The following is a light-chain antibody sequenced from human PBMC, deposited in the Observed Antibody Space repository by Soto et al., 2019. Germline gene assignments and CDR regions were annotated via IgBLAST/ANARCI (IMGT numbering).Light chain of an antibody. CDR1: QGISSA. CDR2: DAS. V-gene: IGKV1D-13*01. CDR3: QQFNNYPHHFT. Sequence: AIQLTQSPSSLSASVGDRVTITCRASQGISSALAWYQQKPGKAPKLLIYDASSLESGVPSRFSGSGSGTDYTLTISSLQPEDFAPYYCQQFNNYPHHFTFGPGTKVDIK. J-gene: IGKJ3*01.